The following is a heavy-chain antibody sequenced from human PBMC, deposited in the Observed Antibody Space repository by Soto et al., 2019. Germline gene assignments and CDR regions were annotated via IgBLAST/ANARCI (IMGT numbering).Heavy chain of an antibody. J-gene: IGHJ4*02. CDR1: GFTFSSYA. D-gene: IGHD3-22*01. V-gene: IGHV3-23*01. CDR2: ISGSGGST. CDR3: AKGDYYDSSGYLLPENTFDY. Sequence: GGSLRLSCAACGFTFSSYAMSWVRQAPGKGLEWVSAISGSGGSTYYADSVKGRFTISRDNSKNTLYLQMNSLRAEDTAVYYCAKGDYYDSSGYLLPENTFDYWGQGTLVTVSS.